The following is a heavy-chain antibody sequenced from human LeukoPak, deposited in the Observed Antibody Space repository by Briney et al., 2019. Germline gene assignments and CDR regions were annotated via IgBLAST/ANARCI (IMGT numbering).Heavy chain of an antibody. D-gene: IGHD6-19*01. V-gene: IGHV1-18*01. CDR1: GYTFTSYG. J-gene: IGHJ2*01. CDR2: ISAYNGNT. Sequence: GASVKVSCKASGYTFTSYGISWVRQAPGQGLEWMGWISAYNGNTNYAQKLQGRVTMTTDTSTSTAYMELRSLRSDDTAVYYCARDLGSGWSNWYFDLCGRGTLVTVSS. CDR3: ARDLGSGWSNWYFDL.